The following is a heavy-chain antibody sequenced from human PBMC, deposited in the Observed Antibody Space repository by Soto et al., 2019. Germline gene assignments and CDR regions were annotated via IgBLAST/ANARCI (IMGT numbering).Heavy chain of an antibody. CDR2: IYYSGST. Sequence: SETLSLTCTVSGGSFSSSSYYWGWIRQPPGKGLEWIGYIYYSGSTYYNPSLKSRVTISVDTSKNQFSLKLSSVTAADTAVYYRAIYGGNSAYFDYWGQGTLVTVSS. D-gene: IGHD4-17*01. CDR1: GGSFSSSSYY. J-gene: IGHJ4*02. V-gene: IGHV4-30-4*08. CDR3: AIYGGNSAYFDY.